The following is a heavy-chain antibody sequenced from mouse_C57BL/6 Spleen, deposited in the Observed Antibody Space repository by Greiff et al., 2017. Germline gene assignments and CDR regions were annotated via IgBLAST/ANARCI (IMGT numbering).Heavy chain of an antibody. D-gene: IGHD1-1*01. CDR3: AAGNYGSSWFAY. CDR1: GYTFTSYW. J-gene: IGHJ3*01. V-gene: IGHV1-69*01. Sequence: QVQLQQSGAELVMPGASVKLSCKASGYTFTSYWMHWVKQRPGQGLEWIGEIDPSDSYTNYNQKFKGNSTLTVDKSSRTAYMQLSSLTSEDSAVYYCAAGNYGSSWFAYWGQGTLVTVSA. CDR2: IDPSDSYT.